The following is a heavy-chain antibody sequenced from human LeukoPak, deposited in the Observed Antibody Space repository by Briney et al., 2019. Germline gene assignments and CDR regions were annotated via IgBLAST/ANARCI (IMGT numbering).Heavy chain of an antibody. CDR1: GYSISSGHH. V-gene: IGHV4-38-2*02. J-gene: IGHJ1*01. D-gene: IGHD1-26*01. CDR2: INHSGST. CDR3: ATESDRRYGATGGAEYFQH. Sequence: SETLSLTCTVSGYSISSGHHWSWIRQPPGKGLEWIGEINHSGSTNYNPSLKSRVTISVDTSKNQFSLKLSSVTAADTAVYYCATESDRRYGATGGAEYFQHWGQGTLVTVSS.